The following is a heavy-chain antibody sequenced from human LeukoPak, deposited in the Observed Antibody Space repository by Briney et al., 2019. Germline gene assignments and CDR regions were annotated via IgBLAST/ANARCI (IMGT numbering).Heavy chain of an antibody. J-gene: IGHJ6*02. V-gene: IGHV5-10-1*01. CDR2: IDPSDSYT. CDR1: GYSFTSYW. CDR3: AVGYCSSTSCYPPYYYYYGMDV. D-gene: IGHD2-2*01. Sequence: GESLKISCKGSGYSFTSYWISWVRQMPGKGLEWMGRIDPSDSYTNYSPSFQGHVTISADKSISTAYLQWSSLKASDTAMYYCAVGYCSSTSCYPPYYYYYGMDVWGQGTTVTVS.